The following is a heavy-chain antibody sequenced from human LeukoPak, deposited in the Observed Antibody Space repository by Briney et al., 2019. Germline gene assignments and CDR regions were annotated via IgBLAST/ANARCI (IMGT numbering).Heavy chain of an antibody. CDR1: GYTLTELS. V-gene: IGHV1-24*01. Sequence: GASVKVSCKVSGYTLTELSMHWVRQAPGKGLEWMGGFDPEGGEIIYSQGFQGRVTITRDTSASTAYMELSSLRSEDMAVYYCTLYNYWGQGTLVTVSS. J-gene: IGHJ4*02. D-gene: IGHD2-2*02. CDR3: TLYNY. CDR2: FDPEGGEI.